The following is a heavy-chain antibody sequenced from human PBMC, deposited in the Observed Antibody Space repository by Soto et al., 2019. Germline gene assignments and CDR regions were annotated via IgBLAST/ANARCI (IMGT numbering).Heavy chain of an antibody. D-gene: IGHD2-2*01. CDR1: GFTFSSYW. CDR2: IKQDGSEK. V-gene: IGHV3-7*05. J-gene: IGHJ4*02. CDR3: AKSLSAIPGDS. Sequence: EVQLVESGGGLVQSGGSLRLSCAASGFTFSSYWMSWVRQGPGTGPEWVANIKQDGSEKYYVDSVKGRFTISRDNAKNSLYLQMTSLRAEDTAVYHCAKSLSAIPGDSWGQGTLVTVSS.